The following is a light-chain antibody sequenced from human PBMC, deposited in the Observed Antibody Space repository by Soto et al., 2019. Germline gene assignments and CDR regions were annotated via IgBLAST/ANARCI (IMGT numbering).Light chain of an antibody. J-gene: IGKJ4*01. Sequence: EIVLTQSPATLSLSPGERATLSCRASQTVDTYLAWYQQKPGQSPILLIHDVSDRATGIPARFSGSGSGTDFTLTISSLEPEDVAVYYCQHRRAWPVTFGGGTRVEIK. V-gene: IGKV3-11*01. CDR3: QHRRAWPVT. CDR2: DVS. CDR1: QTVDTY.